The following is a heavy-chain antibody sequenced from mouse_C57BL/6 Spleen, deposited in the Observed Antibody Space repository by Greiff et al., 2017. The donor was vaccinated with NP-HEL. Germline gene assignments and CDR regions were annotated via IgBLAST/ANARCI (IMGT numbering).Heavy chain of an antibody. V-gene: IGHV1-72*01. CDR2: IDPNSGGT. D-gene: IGHD1-1*01. Sequence: QVHVKQPGAELVKPGASVKLSCKASGYTFTSYWMHWVKQRPGRGLEWIGRIDPNSGGTKYNEKFKSKATLTVDKPSSTAYMQLSSLTSEDSAVYYCARSPLYYYGSSYEGYFDYWGQGTTLTVSS. J-gene: IGHJ2*01. CDR1: GYTFTSYW. CDR3: ARSPLYYYGSSYEGYFDY.